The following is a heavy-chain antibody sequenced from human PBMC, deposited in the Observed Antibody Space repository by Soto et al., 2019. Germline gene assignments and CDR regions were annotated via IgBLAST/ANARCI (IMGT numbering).Heavy chain of an antibody. CDR1: GFTFSNYW. CDR2: IKQDGSEK. Sequence: EVQLVESGGDLVRPGGSLRLSCAASGFTFSNYWMTWVRQAPGKGLEWVASIKQDGSEKKYVDSVKGRFTISRDNAQNSLFLQMSSLSAEDTAVYYCARDRRGKYCSGGSCYPFDYWGQGTLVIVSS. V-gene: IGHV3-7*01. D-gene: IGHD2-15*01. J-gene: IGHJ4*02. CDR3: ARDRRGKYCSGGSCYPFDY.